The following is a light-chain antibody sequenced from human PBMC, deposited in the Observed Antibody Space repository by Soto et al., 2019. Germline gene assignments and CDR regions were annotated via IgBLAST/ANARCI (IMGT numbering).Light chain of an antibody. Sequence: QSALTQPRSVSGSPGQSVTISCTGASSDVGAYNYVSWYQQHPGKAPKLMIYDVNKRPSGVPDRFSGSKSGNTASLTISGLQAEDEADYYCGAYSGAYTVFGGGTKLSVL. J-gene: IGLJ3*02. CDR1: SSDVGAYNY. CDR2: DVN. V-gene: IGLV2-11*01. CDR3: GAYSGAYTV.